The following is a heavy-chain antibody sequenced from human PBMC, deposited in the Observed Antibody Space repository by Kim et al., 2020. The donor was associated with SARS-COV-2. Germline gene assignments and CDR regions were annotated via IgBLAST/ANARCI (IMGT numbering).Heavy chain of an antibody. J-gene: IGHJ4*02. CDR3: GRLREYSSGWEYYFDY. Sequence: SETLSLTCTVSGGSVSSGSYYWSWIRQPPGKGLEWIGYIYYSGSTNYNPSLKSRVTISVDTSKNQFSLKLSPVTAADTAVYYCGRLREYSSGWEYYFDYLGQGTLVTVSS. CDR2: IYYSGST. D-gene: IGHD6-19*01. CDR1: GGSVSSGSYY. V-gene: IGHV4-61*01.